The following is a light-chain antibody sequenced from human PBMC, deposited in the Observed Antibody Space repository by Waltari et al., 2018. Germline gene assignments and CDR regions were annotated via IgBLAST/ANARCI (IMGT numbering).Light chain of an antibody. CDR1: QSVGRS. CDR2: DAS. Sequence: EIVLTQSPGTLSLSPGERATLSCRASQSVGRSLAWYQQKPGQAPRLLIYDASTTATGIPDRFSGSGSGTDFSLSISRLAPDDLAVYYCQHYVRLPVTFGQGTKVEF. J-gene: IGKJ1*01. CDR3: QHYVRLPVT. V-gene: IGKV3-20*01.